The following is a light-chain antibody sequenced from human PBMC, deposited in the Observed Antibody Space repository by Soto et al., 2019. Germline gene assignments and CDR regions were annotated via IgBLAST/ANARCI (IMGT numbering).Light chain of an antibody. Sequence: QPVLTQSPSASASLGASVKLTCTLSSGHNTYSIAWHQQQPEKGPRFLMKLKSDGSHNRGDGIPDRFSGSSSGAERYLTISSLQSEDEADYYCQTRATGIQVFGGGTKLTVL. V-gene: IGLV4-69*01. CDR2: LKSDGSH. J-gene: IGLJ2*01. CDR3: QTRATGIQV. CDR1: SGHNTYS.